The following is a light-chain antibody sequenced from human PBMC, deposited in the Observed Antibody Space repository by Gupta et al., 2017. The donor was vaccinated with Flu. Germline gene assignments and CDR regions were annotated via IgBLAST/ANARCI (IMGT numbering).Light chain of an antibody. V-gene: IGKV3-11*01. CDR2: AAS. CDR1: QSVSSY. J-gene: IGKJ1*01. Sequence: EIVLTQSPATLSFSPGERATRSCRASQSVSSYLAWYQQKPGQAPRLLSYAASNRATGIPARFSGSGSGTDFTLTISSLEPEDFAVYYWQQRSNWPQTLGQGTKVEIK. CDR3: QQRSNWPQT.